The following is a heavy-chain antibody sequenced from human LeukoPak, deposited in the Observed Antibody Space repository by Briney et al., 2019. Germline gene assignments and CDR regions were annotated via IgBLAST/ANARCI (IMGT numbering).Heavy chain of an antibody. J-gene: IGHJ4*02. CDR3: AKADSSLGYFDY. CDR1: GFTFSSYE. CDR2: ISSSGSTI. Sequence: GGSLRLSCAASGFTFSSYEMNWVRQAPGKGLEWVSYISSSGSTIYYADSVKGRFTISRDNSKNTLYLQMNSLRAEDTAVYYCAKADSSLGYFDYWGQGTLVTVSS. V-gene: IGHV3-48*03. D-gene: IGHD2-21*01.